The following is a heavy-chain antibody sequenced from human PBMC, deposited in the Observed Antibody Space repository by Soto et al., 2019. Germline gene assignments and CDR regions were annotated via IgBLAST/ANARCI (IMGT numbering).Heavy chain of an antibody. D-gene: IGHD3-10*01. CDR3: AKGGGYYGSGSYYNNYYMDA. Sequence: EVQLLESGGGWVQPGGSLRLSCAASGFTFSTYAMSWVRQAPGKGLEWVSTISGNGAGTYYADSVKGRFTISRDNAKNMQYLQMNSLRADDTAVYQGAKGGGYYGSGSYYNNYYMDAWGKGTTVTVSS. J-gene: IGHJ6*03. V-gene: IGHV3-23*01. CDR1: GFTFSTYA. CDR2: ISGNGAGT.